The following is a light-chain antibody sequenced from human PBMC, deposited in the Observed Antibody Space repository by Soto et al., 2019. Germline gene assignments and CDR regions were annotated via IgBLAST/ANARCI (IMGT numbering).Light chain of an antibody. CDR3: QQRSNWLGIT. V-gene: IGKV3-11*01. CDR2: DAS. J-gene: IGKJ5*01. Sequence: EMVMTRSPDDLSVSRGARASLSCRASQSVSSNLAWYQQTPGQATRLIIYDASNRANGIPARFSGSGSGADFTLTISSLEPEDFAVYYCQQRSNWLGITFGQGTRLEIK. CDR1: QSVSSN.